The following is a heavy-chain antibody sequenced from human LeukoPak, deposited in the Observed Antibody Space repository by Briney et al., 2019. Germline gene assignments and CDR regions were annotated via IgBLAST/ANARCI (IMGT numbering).Heavy chain of an antibody. CDR3: AKDYGSYSSGRWPFDY. V-gene: IGHV3-23*01. CDR2: ISGSGGST. CDR1: GFSFSSYA. D-gene: IGHD6-19*01. J-gene: IGHJ4*02. Sequence: GGSLRLPCAASGFSFSSYAMSWVRQAPGKGLEWVSTISGSGGSTYYADSVKGRFAISRDNSKNTLYLQMNSLRAEDTAVYYCAKDYGSYSSGRWPFDYWGQGTLVTVSS.